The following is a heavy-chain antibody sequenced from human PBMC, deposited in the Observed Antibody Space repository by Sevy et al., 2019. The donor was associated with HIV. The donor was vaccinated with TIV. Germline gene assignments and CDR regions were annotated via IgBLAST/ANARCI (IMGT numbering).Heavy chain of an antibody. CDR2: ISSDGNSQ. CDR1: GFNFGSHA. V-gene: IGHV3-30*04. J-gene: IGHJ4*02. CDR3: ARDLISGSYSQSLDY. D-gene: IGHD1-26*01. Sequence: GGSLRLSCAASGFNFGSHAMHWVRQAPGKGLDWVAVISSDGNSQYSADSVKGRFTISRDNSKNTLYVQMDSLRVEDTAVYYCARDLISGSYSQSLDYWGQGTLVTLSS.